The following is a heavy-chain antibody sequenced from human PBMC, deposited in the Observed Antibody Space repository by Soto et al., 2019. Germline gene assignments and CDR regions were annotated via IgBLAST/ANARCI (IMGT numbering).Heavy chain of an antibody. Sequence: TLSLTCAVNGGSLSGYYWSWIRQHPGKGLEWIGYIYYSGSTYYNPSLKSRVTISVDTSKNQFSLKLSSVTAADTAVYYCARASGDYYYGMDVWGQGTTVTVSS. CDR2: IYYSGST. CDR1: GGSLSGYY. V-gene: IGHV4-31*11. D-gene: IGHD3-10*01. J-gene: IGHJ6*02. CDR3: ARASGDYYYGMDV.